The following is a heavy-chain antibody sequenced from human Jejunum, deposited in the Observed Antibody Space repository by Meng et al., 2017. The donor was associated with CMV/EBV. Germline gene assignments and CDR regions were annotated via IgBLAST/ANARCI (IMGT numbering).Heavy chain of an antibody. Sequence: SGFNFSSYWMSWVRQAPGKGLEWVANMNQDGSEIYYVDSLKGRFTISRDNAKNSLYLQMNSLRTEDTAVYYCARRRMPAAANYFDCWGQGTLVTVSS. CDR3: ARRRMPAAANYFDC. D-gene: IGHD2-2*01. CDR1: GFNFSSYW. J-gene: IGHJ4*02. CDR2: MNQDGSEI. V-gene: IGHV3-7*01.